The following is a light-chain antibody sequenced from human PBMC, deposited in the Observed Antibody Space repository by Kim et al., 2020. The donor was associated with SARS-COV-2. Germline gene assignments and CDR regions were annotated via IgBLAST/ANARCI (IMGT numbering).Light chain of an antibody. CDR2: GKN. V-gene: IGLV3-19*01. CDR1: SLRTYY. CDR3: KSRDTNTKVV. Sequence: VALGQTVRITCQGDSLRTYYAAWYQQKPGQAPVLVTYGKNDRPSGIPDRFSGSSSGNIASLTIAGAQAEDEADYYCKSRDTNTKVVFGGGTQLTVL. J-gene: IGLJ2*01.